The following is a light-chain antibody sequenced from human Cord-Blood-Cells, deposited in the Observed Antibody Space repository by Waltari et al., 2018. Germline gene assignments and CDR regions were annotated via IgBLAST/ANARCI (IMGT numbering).Light chain of an antibody. CDR1: KLGDKY. V-gene: IGLV3-1*01. CDR2: QDS. J-gene: IGLJ2*01. Sequence: SYELTQPPSVSVSTGQTASLTCSGDKLGDKYACWYQQKPGQSPVLVIYQDSKRPSGIPERFYGSNSGNTATLTISGTQAMDEADYYCQAWDSSTVVFGGGTKLTVL. CDR3: QAWDSSTVV.